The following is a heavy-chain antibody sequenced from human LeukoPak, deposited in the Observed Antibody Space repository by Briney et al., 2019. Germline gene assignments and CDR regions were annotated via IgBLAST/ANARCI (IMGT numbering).Heavy chain of an antibody. J-gene: IGHJ4*02. D-gene: IGHD6-6*01. Sequence: GGSLRLSCAASGFTFSSYGMHWFRQVPVKGLEWVAVIWYDGSNKYYADSVKGRFTISRDNSKNTLYLQMNSLRAEDTAVYYCARSKSSSSPNFDYWGQGTLVTVSS. CDR2: IWYDGSNK. CDR1: GFTFSSYG. CDR3: ARSKSSSSPNFDY. V-gene: IGHV3-33*01.